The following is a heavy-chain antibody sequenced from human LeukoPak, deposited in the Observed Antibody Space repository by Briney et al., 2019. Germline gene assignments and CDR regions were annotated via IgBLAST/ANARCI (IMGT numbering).Heavy chain of an antibody. CDR3: ARTYYTLYYFDY. J-gene: IGHJ4*02. D-gene: IGHD2-2*02. V-gene: IGHV4-59*01. Sequence: SETLSLTCAVYGVSFSGYYWSWIRQPPGKGLEWIGYIYYSGNTNYNPSLKSRVTISVDTSKNQFSLKLTSVTAADTAVYFCARTYYTLYYFDYWGQGTLVTVPS. CDR2: IYYSGNT. CDR1: GVSFSGYY.